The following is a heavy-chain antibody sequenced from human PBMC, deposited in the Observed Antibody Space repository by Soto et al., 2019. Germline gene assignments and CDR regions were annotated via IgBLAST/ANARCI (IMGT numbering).Heavy chain of an antibody. J-gene: IGHJ5*02. CDR1: SGSISSSNW. CDR3: ARSLRTYYYGSGSYSWFDP. V-gene: IGHV4-4*02. CDR2: IYHSGST. D-gene: IGHD3-10*01. Sequence: SETLSLTCAVSSGSISSSNWWSWVRQPPGKGLEWIGEIYHSGSTNYNPSLKSRVTISVDKSKNQFSLKLSSVTAADTAVYYCARSLRTYYYGSGSYSWFDPWGQGTLVTVSS.